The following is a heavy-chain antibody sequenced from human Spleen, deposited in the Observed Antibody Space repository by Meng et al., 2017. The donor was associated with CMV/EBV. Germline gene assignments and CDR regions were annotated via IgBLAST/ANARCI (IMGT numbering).Heavy chain of an antibody. V-gene: IGHV3-30*02. Sequence: GESLKISCAASGFTFSSYGMHWVRQAPGKGLEWVAFIRYDGSNKYYADSVKGRFTISRDKSKNMLYLQMNSLRVEDTAVYYCAKDVSFDWLLQGPDYWGQGTLVTVSS. CDR1: GFTFSSYG. J-gene: IGHJ4*02. CDR2: IRYDGSNK. CDR3: AKDVSFDWLLQGPDY. D-gene: IGHD3-9*01.